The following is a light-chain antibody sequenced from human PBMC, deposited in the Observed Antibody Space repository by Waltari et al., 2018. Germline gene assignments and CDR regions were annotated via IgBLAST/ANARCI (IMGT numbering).Light chain of an antibody. CDR1: LSNIESNT. J-gene: IGLJ3*02. Sequence: SVLPPPPSASGPPAQRVTISCSGSLSNIESNTVNWYLHLPGTAPKLLIYGDKQRPSGVPDRFSGSKSGTSASLAISGLQSADEADYYCAGWDDSLNGPVFGGGTKLTVL. V-gene: IGLV1-44*01. CDR2: GDK. CDR3: AGWDDSLNGPV.